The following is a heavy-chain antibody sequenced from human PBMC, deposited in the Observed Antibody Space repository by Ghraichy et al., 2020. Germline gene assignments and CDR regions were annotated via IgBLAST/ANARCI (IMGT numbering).Heavy chain of an antibody. V-gene: IGHV3-23*01. CDR1: GFSISDYG. D-gene: IGHD6-19*01. CDR3: GKETRYTGWYTVDF. Sequence: GSLNISCAASGFSISDYGMSWVRQAPGKGLEWVSATSYNGRTYYADSVKGRFTVSRDNSKNTVDLQMTSLRVEDTAVFYCGKETRYTGWYTVDFWGQGILVTVSS. J-gene: IGHJ4*02. CDR2: TSYNGRT.